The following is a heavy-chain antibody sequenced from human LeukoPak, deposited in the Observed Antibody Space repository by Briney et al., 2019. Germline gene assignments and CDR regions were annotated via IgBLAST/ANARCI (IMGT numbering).Heavy chain of an antibody. Sequence: NPGGSLRLSCIGSGFTFADYGLSWFRQAPGKGLERVGFIRGKALGWTTEYAASVKGRFSMSRDDSKNIAYLQMDNLKTEDTAVYYCSTDFWRLGFDYWGQGTLVTVSS. CDR2: IRGKALGWTT. CDR1: GFTFADYG. D-gene: IGHD3-3*01. V-gene: IGHV3-49*05. CDR3: STDFWRLGFDY. J-gene: IGHJ4*02.